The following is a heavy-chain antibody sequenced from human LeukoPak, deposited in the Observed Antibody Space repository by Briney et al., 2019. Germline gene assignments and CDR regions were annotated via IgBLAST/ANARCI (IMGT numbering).Heavy chain of an antibody. CDR2: IVVGSGNT. Sequence: SVKVSCKASGFTFTSSAMQWVRQARGQRLEWIGWIVVGSGNTNYAQKFQERVTITRDMSTSTAYMELSSLRSEDTAVYYCAADYCSSISCYPGYWGQGTLVTVSS. J-gene: IGHJ4*02. CDR1: GFTFTSSA. V-gene: IGHV1-58*02. CDR3: AADYCSSISCYPGY. D-gene: IGHD2-2*01.